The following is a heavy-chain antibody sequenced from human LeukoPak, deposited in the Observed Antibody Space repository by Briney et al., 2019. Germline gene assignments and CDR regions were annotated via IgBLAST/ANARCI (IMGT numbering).Heavy chain of an antibody. CDR2: ISRSADKT. J-gene: IGHJ4*02. CDR1: GFTVSSNY. Sequence: GGSLRLSCAASGFTVSSNYMSWVRQAPGKGLEWVSSISRSADKTYYADSVKGRFTISRDNSRNTLYLQINSLRAEDTAVYFCAKGGGYEVLYDYWGQGTLVTVSS. V-gene: IGHV3-23*01. CDR3: AKGGGYEVLYDY. D-gene: IGHD5-12*01.